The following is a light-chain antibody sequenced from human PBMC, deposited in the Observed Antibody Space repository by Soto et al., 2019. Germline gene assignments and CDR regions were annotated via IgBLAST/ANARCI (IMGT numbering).Light chain of an antibody. CDR2: ASS. CDR1: QRVSSSY. J-gene: IGKJ2*01. Sequence: DIVLTQSPGTLSLSPGEGATLSCPASQRVSSSYLAWYQQKPGQAPRLLIYASSIRVTGVPDRFSGSGSGTDFTLAISSLEPEDFAIYYCQQYRSSSYTFGQGTKLEMK. CDR3: QQYRSSSYT. V-gene: IGKV3-20*01.